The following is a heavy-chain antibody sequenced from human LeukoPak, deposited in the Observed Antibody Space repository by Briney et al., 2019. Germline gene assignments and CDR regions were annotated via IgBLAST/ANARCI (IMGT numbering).Heavy chain of an antibody. CDR2: TSTSGNT. J-gene: IGHJ6*03. D-gene: IGHD2-8*01. CDR3: ARGRVCSNGVCPYYYYYYMDV. Sequence: SETLSLTCTVSGGSISDYYWSWIRQPAGKGLEWIGRTSTSGNTDYDSSLRSRVTISVDKSQNQFSLNLSSVTAADTAVYYCARGRVCSNGVCPYYYYYYMDVWGKGTTVTVSS. CDR1: GGSISDYY. V-gene: IGHV4-4*07.